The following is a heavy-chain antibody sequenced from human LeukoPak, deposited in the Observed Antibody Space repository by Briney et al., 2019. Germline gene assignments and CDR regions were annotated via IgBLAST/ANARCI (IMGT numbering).Heavy chain of an antibody. V-gene: IGHV3-48*03. Sequence: GGSLRLSCAASGFTFSSYEMTWIRQAPGKGLEWVSYIRSSGSTTYYADSVKGRFTISRDNAKNSLYLQMNSLRAEDTAVYYCARGNTAMADIVVVVAAYYWGQGTLVTVSS. J-gene: IGHJ4*02. CDR2: IRSSGSTT. CDR3: ARGNTAMADIVVVVAAYY. CDR1: GFTFSSYE. D-gene: IGHD2-15*01.